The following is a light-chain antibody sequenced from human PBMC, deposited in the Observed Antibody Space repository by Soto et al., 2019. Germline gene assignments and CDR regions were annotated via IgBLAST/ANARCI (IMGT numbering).Light chain of an antibody. V-gene: IGLV1-40*01. J-gene: IGLJ1*01. CDR2: GDN. CDR3: QSYDSSLNRV. CDR1: SSNIGANYD. Sequence: QSVLSQPPSVSGAPVQRITISCTGSSSNIGANYDVHWYRQVPGTAPKLLMSGDNNRPSGVADRFSGSKSGTSASLAITRLLAEDEADYYCQSYDSSLNRVFGTGTKLTVL.